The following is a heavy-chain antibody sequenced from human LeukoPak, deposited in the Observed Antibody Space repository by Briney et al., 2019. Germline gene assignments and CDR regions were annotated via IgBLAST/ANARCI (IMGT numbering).Heavy chain of an antibody. CDR3: TTRACHAGGCSSSFYYYYGLHF. J-gene: IGHJ6*02. V-gene: IGHV1-69*13. D-gene: IGHD3-16*01. CDR1: ENSISNYA. Sequence: PGASVKVSCKASENSISNYAVSWVRQAPGQGFEWMGGIIPIFGTADYAQKLQGRVTITADQSTSTTYMALSSLKSEDTATYYCTTRACHAGGCSSSFYYYYGLHFWGQGTTVSVSS. CDR2: IIPIFGTA.